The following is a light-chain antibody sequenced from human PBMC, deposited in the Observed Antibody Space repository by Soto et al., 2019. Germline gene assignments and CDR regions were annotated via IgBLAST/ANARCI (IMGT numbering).Light chain of an antibody. V-gene: IGKV1-27*01. CDR2: AAS. CDR3: QKYIRAPFT. CDR1: QGIYNY. J-gene: IGKJ3*01. Sequence: DSQTTQSPSSLSASVGDRVTIKSRASQGIYNYLAWYQQKPGKVPKLLIYAASTLQSGVPSRFSGSGSGTDFTLTISSLQPEDVATYYCQKYIRAPFTFGPGTKVDI.